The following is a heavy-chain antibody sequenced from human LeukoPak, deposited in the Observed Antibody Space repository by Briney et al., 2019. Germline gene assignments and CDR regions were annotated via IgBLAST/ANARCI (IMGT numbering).Heavy chain of an antibody. CDR3: ARDLFWTGFYYFDF. Sequence: ASVKVSCKTSGYTFTGYYMHWIRQAPGQGLEWMGWIALNTGDTHSAQKFQHRVTMTRDTSISTAYLELTRLTSDDTAVYYCARDLFWTGFYYFDFWGQGILVTVSS. V-gene: IGHV1-2*02. CDR1: GYTFTGYY. D-gene: IGHD3/OR15-3a*01. J-gene: IGHJ4*02. CDR2: IALNTGDT.